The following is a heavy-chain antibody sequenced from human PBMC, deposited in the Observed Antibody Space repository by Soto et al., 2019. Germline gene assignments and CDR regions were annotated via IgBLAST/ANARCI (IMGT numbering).Heavy chain of an antibody. J-gene: IGHJ6*02. D-gene: IGHD2-15*01. V-gene: IGHV4-39*01. CDR1: GGSISSSGHY. CDR3: SRHYCSGGSCYYYVLDV. Sequence: SETLSLTCTVSGGSISSSGHYWGWVRQPPGKGLEWIGTIHYSGDAYYNPSLKSRVSISVDTSKSQFSLKLNSVTAADTALYYCSRHYCSGGSCYYYVLDVSGQGTTVTVS. CDR2: IHYSGDA.